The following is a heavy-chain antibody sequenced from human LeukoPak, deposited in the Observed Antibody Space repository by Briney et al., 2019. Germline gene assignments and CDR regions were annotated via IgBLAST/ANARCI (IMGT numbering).Heavy chain of an antibody. D-gene: IGHD6-19*01. Sequence: GGSLRLSCAASGFTFDDYAMHWVRQAPGKGLEWVSGISWNGGSIGYTDSVRGRLTISRDNAKNSLYLQMNSLRAEDTAVYYCVKDLRAVNYYGMDVWGQGTTVIVSS. CDR3: VKDLRAVNYYGMDV. CDR2: ISWNGGSI. V-gene: IGHV3-9*01. CDR1: GFTFDDYA. J-gene: IGHJ6*02.